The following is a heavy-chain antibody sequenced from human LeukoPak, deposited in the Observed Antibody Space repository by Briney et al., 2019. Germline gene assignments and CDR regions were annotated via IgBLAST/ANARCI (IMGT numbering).Heavy chain of an antibody. V-gene: IGHV1-2*06. Sequence: ASVKVSCKASGYTFTGYYMHWVRQAPGQGLEWMGRINPNSGGTNYAQKFQGRVTMTRDTSISTAYMELSRLRSDDTAGDYCATYYYDSSGYDWVDYWGEGTLVTVSS. CDR2: INPNSGGT. CDR1: GYTFTGYY. D-gene: IGHD3-22*01. J-gene: IGHJ4*02. CDR3: ATYYYDSSGYDWVDY.